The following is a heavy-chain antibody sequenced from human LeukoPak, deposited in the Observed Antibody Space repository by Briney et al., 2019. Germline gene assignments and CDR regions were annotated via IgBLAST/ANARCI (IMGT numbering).Heavy chain of an antibody. D-gene: IGHD5-18*01. CDR2: INPNSGGT. J-gene: IGHJ4*02. CDR3: ARDSAMVTADFDY. Sequence: GASVKVSCKASGYTFTGYYMHWVRQAPGQGLEWMGWINPNSGGTNYAQKFQGRVTMTRDTSISTAYMELSRLRSDDTAVYYCARDSAMVTADFDYWGQGTLVTVSS. CDR1: GYTFTGYY. V-gene: IGHV1-2*02.